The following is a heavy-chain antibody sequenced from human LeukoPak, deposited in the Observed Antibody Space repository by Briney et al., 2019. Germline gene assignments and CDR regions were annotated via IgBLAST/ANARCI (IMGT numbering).Heavy chain of an antibody. J-gene: IGHJ4*02. Sequence: TGESLRLFCAAAGFTFTSHDVDSVRQAPGKGLEWVAAISYDGSKQLYADSVKGRFTISRDNSKNTLNLQMNSLRDEDTAVYYCATDGARYLLTYYFEYWGEGTLVTVSS. D-gene: IGHD3-9*01. V-gene: IGHV3-30*03. CDR3: ATDGARYLLTYYFEY. CDR1: GFTFTSHD. CDR2: ISYDGSKQ.